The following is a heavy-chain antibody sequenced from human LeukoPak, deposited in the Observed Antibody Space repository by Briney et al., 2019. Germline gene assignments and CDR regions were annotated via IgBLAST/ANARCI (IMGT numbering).Heavy chain of an antibody. V-gene: IGHV4-59*01. CDR2: IYYSGST. Sequence: NASETLSLTCTVSGDSISSYYWSWIRQPPGKGLEWIGYIYYSGSTNYNPSLKSRVTISVDTSKNQFSLKLSSVTAADTAVYYCARSRGPYGLDYWGQGTLVTVSS. CDR1: GDSISSYY. D-gene: IGHD3-10*01. J-gene: IGHJ4*02. CDR3: ARSRGPYGLDY.